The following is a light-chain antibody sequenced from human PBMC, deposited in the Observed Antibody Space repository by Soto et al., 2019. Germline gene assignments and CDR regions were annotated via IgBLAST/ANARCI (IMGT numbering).Light chain of an antibody. Sequence: QSALTQPASVSGSPGQSITLSCTGTSSDVGGYNYVSWYQQHPGKAPKLMIYDVSNRPSGVSNRFSGSKSGNTASLTISGLQAEDEDDYYCSSYTSSSTANYVFGTGTKVTVL. CDR2: DVS. J-gene: IGLJ1*01. CDR3: SSYTSSSTANYV. V-gene: IGLV2-14*01. CDR1: SSDVGGYNY.